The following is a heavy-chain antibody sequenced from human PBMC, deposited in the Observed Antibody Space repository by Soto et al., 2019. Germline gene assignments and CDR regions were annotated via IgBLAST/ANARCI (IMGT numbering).Heavy chain of an antibody. V-gene: IGHV3-9*01. CDR2: ISWNGNSI. Sequence: DVQLAESGGGWVQPGRSLRLSCAASGFTFDDYAMHWVRQAPGKGLEWVSGISWNGNSIGYAASVKGRFTISRDNAKNSLFLQMNSLRAEDTALYYCAKDTDAHGITVTYFDYWGQGALVTVSS. D-gene: IGHD4-17*01. J-gene: IGHJ4*02. CDR1: GFTFDDYA. CDR3: AKDTDAHGITVTYFDY.